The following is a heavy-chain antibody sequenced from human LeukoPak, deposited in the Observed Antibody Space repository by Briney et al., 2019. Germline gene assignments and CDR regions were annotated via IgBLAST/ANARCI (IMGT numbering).Heavy chain of an antibody. V-gene: IGHV3-21*01. CDR3: ASAGPVYSSGWYLETPFDY. CDR1: GFTFSSYT. D-gene: IGHD6-13*01. Sequence: GGSLRLSCAASGFTFSSYTMNWVRQAPGKGLEWVSSISSSSSYMYYADSVKGRFTISRDNAKNSLYLQMNSLRAEDTAVYYCASAGPVYSSGWYLETPFDYWGQGTLVTVSS. CDR2: ISSSSSYM. J-gene: IGHJ4*02.